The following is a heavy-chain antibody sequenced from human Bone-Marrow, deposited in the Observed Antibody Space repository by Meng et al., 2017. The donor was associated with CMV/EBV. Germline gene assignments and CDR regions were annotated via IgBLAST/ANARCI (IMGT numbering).Heavy chain of an antibody. D-gene: IGHD2-2*01. J-gene: IGHJ6*02. CDR1: GFTFNSYA. CDR3: ASPDIVVVPAATLRGVGMDV. Sequence: GGSLRLSCAASGFTFNSYAMHWVRQAPGKGLEWVSYISSSGSTIYYADSVKGRFTISRDNAKNSLYLQMNSLRAEDTAVYYCASPDIVVVPAATLRGVGMDVWGQGTTVTVSS. CDR2: ISSSGSTI. V-gene: IGHV3-48*04.